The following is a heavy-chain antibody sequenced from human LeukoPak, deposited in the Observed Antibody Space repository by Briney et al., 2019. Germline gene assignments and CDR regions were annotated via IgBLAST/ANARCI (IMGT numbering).Heavy chain of an antibody. D-gene: IGHD3-22*01. CDR1: GFTFSSYG. CDR2: ISGSGGST. J-gene: IGHJ6*03. V-gene: IGHV3-23*01. CDR3: AKLGGGITMIVVVNYYYMDV. Sequence: GGSLRLSCAASGFTFSSYGMSWVRQAPGKGLEWVAGISGSGGSTYYADSVKGRFTISRDNSKNTLYMQMNSLRAEDTAVYYCAKLGGGITMIVVVNYYYMDVWGKGTTVTVSS.